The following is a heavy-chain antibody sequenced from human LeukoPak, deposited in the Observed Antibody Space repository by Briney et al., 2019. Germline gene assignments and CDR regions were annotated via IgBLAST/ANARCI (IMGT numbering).Heavy chain of an antibody. D-gene: IGHD2-8*01. CDR3: ARDGEGCSKGVCSLFRY. Sequence: PGGSLRLSCAASGFSFTSYWMTWVRQAPGKGLEWVANINPGGSGRNYVDSVKSRFTISRDNAKNSLYLQMNSLRAEDTAVYYCARDGEGCSKGVCSLFRYWGQGSLVTVSS. V-gene: IGHV3-7*01. CDR2: INPGGSGR. J-gene: IGHJ4*02. CDR1: GFSFTSYW.